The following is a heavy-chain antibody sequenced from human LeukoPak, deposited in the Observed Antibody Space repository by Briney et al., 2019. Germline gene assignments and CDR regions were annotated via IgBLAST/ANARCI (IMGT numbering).Heavy chain of an antibody. CDR2: TYTGGGT. D-gene: IGHD1-14*01. J-gene: IGHJ4*02. CDR3: VRGAAARN. CDR1: GFNVSRNY. Sequence: GGSLRLSCGGSGFNVSRNYMSWVRQAPGKGLEWVSVTYTGGGTHYADSVKGRFTISRDNSKNTLYLQMNTLRAEDTAVYYCVRGAAARNWGQGTLVTVSS. V-gene: IGHV3-66*02.